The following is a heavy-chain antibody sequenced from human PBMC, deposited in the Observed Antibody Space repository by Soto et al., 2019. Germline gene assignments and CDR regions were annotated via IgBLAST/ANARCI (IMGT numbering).Heavy chain of an antibody. V-gene: IGHV1-8*01. CDR2: MNPDSGNT. CDR3: ARRRGSNGWFDL. CDR1: GYTFINYD. Sequence: QVQLVPSGAEVKKPGASVKVSCKASGYTFINYDINWVRQATGQGLEWVGWMNPDSGNTGYAQNFQGRVNMTGNTSISSVYMELSSLTSEDTAVYYCARRRGSNGWFDLWGQGTLVTVSS. D-gene: IGHD2-8*01. J-gene: IGHJ5*02.